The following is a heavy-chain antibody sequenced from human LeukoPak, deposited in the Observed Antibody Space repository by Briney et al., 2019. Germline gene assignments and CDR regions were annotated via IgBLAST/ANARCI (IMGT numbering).Heavy chain of an antibody. CDR1: GFTFSNFG. CDR2: IWYDGSNK. CDR3: ARGTAAGFFDY. V-gene: IGHV3-33*08. Sequence: GRSLRLSCVGSGFTFSNFGLHWVRQPPGKGLEWVAVIWYDGSNKYYADSVKGRFTISRDNSKNTLYLQMNSLRAEDTAVYYCARGTAAGFFDYWGQGTLVTVSS. J-gene: IGHJ4*02. D-gene: IGHD6-13*01.